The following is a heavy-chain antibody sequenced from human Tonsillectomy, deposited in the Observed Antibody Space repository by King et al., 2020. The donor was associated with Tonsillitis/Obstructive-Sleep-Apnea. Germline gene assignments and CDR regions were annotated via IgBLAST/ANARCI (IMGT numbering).Heavy chain of an antibody. CDR3: ARLFPLTMVQGDAFDI. CDR1: GGSFSGYY. CDR2: INHSGST. J-gene: IGHJ3*02. Sequence: VQLQQCGAGLLKPSETLSLTCAVYGGSFSGYYWSWIRQPPGKGLEWIGEINHSGSTNYNPSLKSRVTISKDTSKNQFSLKLRSVTAADTAVYYCARLFPLTMVQGDAFDIWGQGTMVTVSS. V-gene: IGHV4-34*01. D-gene: IGHD3-10*01.